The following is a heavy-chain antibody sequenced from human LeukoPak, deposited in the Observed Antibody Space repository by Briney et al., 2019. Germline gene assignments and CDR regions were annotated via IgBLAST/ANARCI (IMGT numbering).Heavy chain of an antibody. CDR1: GCTFSSYA. Sequence: GASVKLSCKASGCTFSSYAISWVRQAPGQGLEWMGRIIPILGIANYAQKFQGRVTITADKSTSTAYMELSSLRSEDTAVYYCARVWEYSGSYYGYYYYGMDVWGQGTTVTVSS. V-gene: IGHV1-69*04. CDR3: ARVWEYSGSYYGYYYYGMDV. D-gene: IGHD1-26*01. CDR2: IIPILGIA. J-gene: IGHJ6*02.